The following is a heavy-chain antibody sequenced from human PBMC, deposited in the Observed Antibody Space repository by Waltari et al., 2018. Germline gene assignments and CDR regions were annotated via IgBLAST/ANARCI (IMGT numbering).Heavy chain of an antibody. J-gene: IGHJ3*02. CDR1: GFTFSSYD. CDR3: ARPSIAVAGTHAFDI. V-gene: IGHV3-13*01. D-gene: IGHD6-19*01. CDR2: IGTAGDT. Sequence: AASGFTFSSYDMHWVRQATGKGLEWVSAIGTAGDTYYPGSVKGRFTISRENAKNSLYLQMNSLRAGDTAVYYCARPSIAVAGTHAFDIWGQGTMVTVSS.